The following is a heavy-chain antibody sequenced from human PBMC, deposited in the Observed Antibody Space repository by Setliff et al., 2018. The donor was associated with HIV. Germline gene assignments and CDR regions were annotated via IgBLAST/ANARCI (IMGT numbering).Heavy chain of an antibody. CDR1: GDSVSSDSDY. CDR3: ASEAWSLYMSSSGYYSHSMDF. D-gene: IGHD6-6*01. CDR2: IYDSGTT. V-gene: IGHV4-61*01. Sequence: TAETLSLTCAVTGDSVSSDSDYWSWMRQPQGQGLEWIGYIYDSGTTKYNPSLKSRVTISVDTSKNQFSLKLSSVTAEYTAVYSCASEAWSLYMSSSGYYSHSMDFLGNASTVTVSS. J-gene: IGHJ6*03.